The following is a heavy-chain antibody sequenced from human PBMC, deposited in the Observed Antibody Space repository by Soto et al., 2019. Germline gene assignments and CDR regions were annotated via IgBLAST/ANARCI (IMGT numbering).Heavy chain of an antibody. V-gene: IGHV3-23*01. CDR1: GFTFSSYA. Sequence: EVQLLESGGGLVQPGGSLRLSCAASGFTFSSYAMSWVRQAPGKGLEWVSAISGSGGSTYYADSVKGRFTNSRDNSKNTLYLQMNSLRAEDTAVNYCATRGVPAAIRLPHFDYWGQGTLVTVSS. CDR2: ISGSGGST. D-gene: IGHD2-2*01. CDR3: ATRGVPAAIRLPHFDY. J-gene: IGHJ4*02.